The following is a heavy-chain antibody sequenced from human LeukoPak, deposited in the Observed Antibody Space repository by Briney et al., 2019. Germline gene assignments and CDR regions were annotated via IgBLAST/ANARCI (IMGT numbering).Heavy chain of an antibody. D-gene: IGHD1-26*01. CDR2: MKGDGSHI. J-gene: IGHJ4*02. Sequence: GGSLRLSCAASGFTFGNFWMSWVRQAPGRGLQWVASMKGDGSHIYYVDSVKGRFTISRDNARNSLYLQMNSLRAEDTAVYYCAIRVGASWDLWPYYFDYWGQGTLVTVSS. CDR1: GFTFGNFW. CDR3: AIRVGASWDLWPYYFDY. V-gene: IGHV3-7*03.